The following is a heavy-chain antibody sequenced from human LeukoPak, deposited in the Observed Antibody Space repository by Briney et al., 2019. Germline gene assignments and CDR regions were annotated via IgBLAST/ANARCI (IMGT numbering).Heavy chain of an antibody. V-gene: IGHV1-2*02. Sequence: GASVKVSCQASGCTFTAYYIHWVRQAPGQGLEWMGWINPDSGGTNYAQKFQGRVSMTRDTSISTAYLDLNSLISDDTAVFYCARIGRGRYYFDYWGQGTLVTVSS. D-gene: IGHD2-15*01. CDR2: INPDSGGT. J-gene: IGHJ4*02. CDR1: GCTFTAYY. CDR3: ARIGRGRYYFDY.